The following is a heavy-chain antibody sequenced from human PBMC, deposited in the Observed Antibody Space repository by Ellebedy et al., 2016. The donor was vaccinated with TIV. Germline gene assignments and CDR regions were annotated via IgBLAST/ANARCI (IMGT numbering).Heavy chain of an antibody. V-gene: IGHV1-8*01. J-gene: IGHJ5*02. CDR1: GYTFTDYD. Sequence: AASVTVSCKASGYTFTDYDINWVRQATGQGLEYLGWMKPGSGNTGYAQKFEGRVTMTRNTSTSTAYMELSSLRSDDTAVYYCVVGLFHPWGQGTLVTVSS. CDR3: VVGLFHP. CDR2: MKPGSGNT. D-gene: IGHD3/OR15-3a*01.